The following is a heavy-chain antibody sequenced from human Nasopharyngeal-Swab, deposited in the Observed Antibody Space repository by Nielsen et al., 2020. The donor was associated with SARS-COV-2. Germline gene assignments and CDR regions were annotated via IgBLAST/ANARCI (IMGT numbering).Heavy chain of an antibody. CDR1: GYTFTSYD. CDR2: TQLNNGKT. Sequence: ASVNVSCKASGYTFTSYDINWVRQAPGHGLEWLGRTQLNNGKTVFAQKFQGRVTMTWNTSITTAYMRLSGLRSDDTAVYYCARMMAGYDGYLQNWGQGTLVTVSS. J-gene: IGHJ1*01. V-gene: IGHV1-8*01. CDR3: ARMMAGYDGYLQN. D-gene: IGHD2-2*03.